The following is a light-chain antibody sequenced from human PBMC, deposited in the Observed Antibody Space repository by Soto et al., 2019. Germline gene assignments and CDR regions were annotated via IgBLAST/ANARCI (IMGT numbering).Light chain of an antibody. CDR1: QNIDNF. Sequence: DIQMTQSPSSLSASVGDRVTVTCRASQNIDNFLNWYQQKPGKAPKLLISAASSLQSGVPSRFSGSGSGTDFTLTISSLQPEDFATYFCQQSYSAPWTFGQGTKVAIK. CDR3: QQSYSAPWT. V-gene: IGKV1-39*01. J-gene: IGKJ1*01. CDR2: AAS.